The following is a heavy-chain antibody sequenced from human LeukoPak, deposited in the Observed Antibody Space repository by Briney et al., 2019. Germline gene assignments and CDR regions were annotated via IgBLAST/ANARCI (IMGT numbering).Heavy chain of an antibody. V-gene: IGHV1-46*01. CDR3: ARSRWELLVYFDS. CDR2: ISPSGGST. CDR1: GYTFTRYN. J-gene: IGHJ4*02. D-gene: IGHD1-26*01. Sequence: ASVKVSCKASGYTFTRYNMHWVRQAPGQGLEWMGIISPSGGSTSYAQKFQGRVTMTRDMSTSSVYMELSSLRSEDTAVYYCARSRWELLVYFDSWGQGTLVTVSS.